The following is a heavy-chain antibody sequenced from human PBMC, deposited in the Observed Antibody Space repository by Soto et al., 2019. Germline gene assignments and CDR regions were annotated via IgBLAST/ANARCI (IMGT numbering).Heavy chain of an antibody. CDR3: AQDASGNSLAY. CDR2: IIPIFGAA. D-gene: IGHD1-26*01. Sequence: QMQLVQSWAEVKKPGSSVKVSCKASGGTFSSYTISWVRQAPGQGLEWMGGIIPIFGAAKYAQNFQDRLTVTADESTSTGYMELSSLRSEDTALYYCAQDASGNSLAYWGQGTLVIVSS. V-gene: IGHV1-69*01. J-gene: IGHJ4*02. CDR1: GGTFSSYT.